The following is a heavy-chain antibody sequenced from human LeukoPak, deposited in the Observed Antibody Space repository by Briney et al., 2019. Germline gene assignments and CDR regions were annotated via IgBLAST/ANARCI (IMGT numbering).Heavy chain of an antibody. D-gene: IGHD3-3*01. CDR2: ISNDGNTK. CDR3: ARDRIFGDKWDFDY. J-gene: IGHJ4*02. Sequence: PGTSLRLSCAASGFTISNYGMHWVRQAPGKGLEWVAVISNDGNTKYYADSVKGRFTISRDNSKNTLYLQMNSLRAEDTAVYYCARDRIFGDKWDFDYWGQGTLVTVSS. CDR1: GFTISNYG. V-gene: IGHV3-30*05.